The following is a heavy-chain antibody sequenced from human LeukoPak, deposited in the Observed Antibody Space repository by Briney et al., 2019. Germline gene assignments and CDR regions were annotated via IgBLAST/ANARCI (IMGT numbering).Heavy chain of an antibody. CDR3: AREDGDYALRV. J-gene: IGHJ4*02. CDR2: IYYTGST. CDR1: GGSISNYY. Sequence: PSETLSLTCTVSGGSISNYYWSWIRQPPGKGLEWIAYIYYTGSTNYNPSLKSRVTISVDTSKNQFSLTLSSVTAADTAVYYCAREDGDYALRVWGQGTLVTVSP. D-gene: IGHD4-17*01. V-gene: IGHV4-59*12.